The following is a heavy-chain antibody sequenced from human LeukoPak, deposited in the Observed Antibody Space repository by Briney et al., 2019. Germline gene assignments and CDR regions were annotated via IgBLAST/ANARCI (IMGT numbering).Heavy chain of an antibody. CDR1: GYTFTSYD. V-gene: IGHV1-2*02. J-gene: IGHJ4*02. Sequence: ASVKVSCKASGYTFTSYDINWVRQATGQGLEWMGWINPNSGGTNYAQKFQGRVTMTRDTSISTAYMELSRLRSDDTAVYYCARDPADGGPDYWGQGTLVTVSS. CDR2: INPNSGGT. CDR3: ARDPADGGPDY. D-gene: IGHD3-10*01.